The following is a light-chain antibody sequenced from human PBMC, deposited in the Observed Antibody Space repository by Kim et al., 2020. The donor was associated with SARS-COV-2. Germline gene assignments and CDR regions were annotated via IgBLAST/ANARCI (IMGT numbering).Light chain of an antibody. J-gene: IGLJ3*02. CDR3: NSRDSSANHLAWV. Sequence: SSELTQDSAVSVALGQTVRITCQGDSLRSYYASWYQQRPGQAPVLLIYGKNNRPSGIPDRFSGSSSGNTASLTITGAQAEDEADYYCNSRDSSANHLAWVFGGGTQLTVL. CDR2: GKN. CDR1: SLRSYY. V-gene: IGLV3-19*01.